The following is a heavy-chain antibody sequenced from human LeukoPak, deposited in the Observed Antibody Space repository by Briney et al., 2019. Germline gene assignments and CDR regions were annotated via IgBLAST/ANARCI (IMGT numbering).Heavy chain of an antibody. Sequence: TSETLSLTCTVSGGSISSYYWSWIRQPPGKGLEWIGYIYYSGSTNYNPSLKSRVTISVDTSKNQFSLKLSSVTAADTAVYYCARPIAAADTDAFDIWGQGTMVTVS. J-gene: IGHJ3*02. CDR1: GGSISSYY. CDR2: IYYSGST. V-gene: IGHV4-59*08. D-gene: IGHD6-13*01. CDR3: ARPIAAADTDAFDI.